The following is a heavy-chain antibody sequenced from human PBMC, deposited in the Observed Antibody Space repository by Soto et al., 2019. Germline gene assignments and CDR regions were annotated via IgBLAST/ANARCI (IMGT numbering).Heavy chain of an antibody. CDR2: INQDGSEK. J-gene: IGHJ6*02. Sequence: EVRLVESGGGLVQPGGSLTLSCAASGFTFSSYWMTWVRQAPGKGLEWVANINQDGSEKYYMDSMKGRFTISRDNAKNSLLLQLNSLRADDTAVYSCARDRGRPELRDTPCHNSSDLDYGMDVWGQGTTVTVSS. CDR1: GFTFSSYW. D-gene: IGHD3-22*01. CDR3: ARDRGRPELRDTPCHNSSDLDYGMDV. V-gene: IGHV3-7*01.